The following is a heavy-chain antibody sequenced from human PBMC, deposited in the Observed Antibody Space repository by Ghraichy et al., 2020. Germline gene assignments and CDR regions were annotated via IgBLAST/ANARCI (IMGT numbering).Heavy chain of an antibody. Sequence: SVKVSCKASGFTFTSSAMQWVRQARGQRLEWIGWIVVGSGNTNYAQKFQERVTITRDMSTSTAYMELSSLRSEDTAVYYCAADSRAGYSGYDAIDAFDIWGQGTMVTVSS. V-gene: IGHV1-58*02. CDR1: GFTFTSSA. J-gene: IGHJ3*02. D-gene: IGHD5-12*01. CDR2: IVVGSGNT. CDR3: AADSRAGYSGYDAIDAFDI.